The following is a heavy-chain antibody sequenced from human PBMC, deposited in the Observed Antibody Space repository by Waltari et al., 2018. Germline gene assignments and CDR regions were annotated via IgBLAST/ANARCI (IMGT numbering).Heavy chain of an antibody. J-gene: IGHJ3*02. CDR3: ARDNVEQWLAIDI. D-gene: IGHD6-19*01. CDR1: GFTFSSYS. Sequence: EVQLVESGGGLVQPGGSLRLSCAASGFTFSSYSMNWVRWAPGKGLEWVSYISSSSSTIYYADSVKGRFTISRDNAKNSLYLQMNSLRAEDTAVYYCARDNVEQWLAIDIWGQGTMVTVSS. CDR2: ISSSSSTI. V-gene: IGHV3-48*01.